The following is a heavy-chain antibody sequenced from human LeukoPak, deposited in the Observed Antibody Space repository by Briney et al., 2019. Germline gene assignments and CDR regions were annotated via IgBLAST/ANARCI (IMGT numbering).Heavy chain of an antibody. CDR2: IYYSGST. D-gene: IGHD1-1*01. Sequence: SETLSLTCTVSGGSISSSSYYWGWIRQPPGKGLEWIGSIYYSGSTSYNPSLKSRVTISVDTSKNQFSLKVNSMTAADTAVYYCATPGAGGGTTFDSWGQGTLVTVSS. J-gene: IGHJ4*02. V-gene: IGHV4-39*07. CDR3: ATPGAGGGTTFDS. CDR1: GGSISSSSYY.